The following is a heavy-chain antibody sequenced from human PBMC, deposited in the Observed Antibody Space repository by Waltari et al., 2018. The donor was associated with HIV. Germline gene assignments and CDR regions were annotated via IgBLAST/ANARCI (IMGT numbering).Heavy chain of an antibody. CDR2: IRGRGVST. V-gene: IGHV3-23*01. CDR1: GFTFSDYG. D-gene: IGHD2-21*02. Sequence: RLSCAASGFTFSDYGMSWVRQAPGKGLEWVSSIRGRGVSTYYADSVQGRFTISRDNSKNTLYLQMSSLRVDDTAVYYCAKSAVVTTWYYFDSWGHGTLVTVSS. CDR3: AKSAVVTTWYYFDS. J-gene: IGHJ4*01.